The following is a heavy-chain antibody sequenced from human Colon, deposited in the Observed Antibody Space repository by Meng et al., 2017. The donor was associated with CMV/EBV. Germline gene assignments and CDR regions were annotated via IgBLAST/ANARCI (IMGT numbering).Heavy chain of an antibody. CDR1: GSTFRTYW. J-gene: IGHJ4*02. CDR3: ASRDY. Sequence: EGQLVESGGGLVQPGGSLRLSCAASGSTFRTYWMHWVRQVPGKGLVWVSRINTDGSTTYYADSVKGRFTISRDNSKNTLYLQMNSLRVEDTAVYYCASRDYWGQGTLVTVSS. CDR2: INTDGSTT. V-gene: IGHV3-74*02.